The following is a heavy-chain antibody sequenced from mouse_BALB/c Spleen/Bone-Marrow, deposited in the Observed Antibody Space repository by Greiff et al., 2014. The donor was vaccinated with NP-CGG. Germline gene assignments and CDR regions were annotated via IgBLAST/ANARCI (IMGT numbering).Heavy chain of an antibody. V-gene: IGHV5-17*02. D-gene: IGHD4-1*01. CDR1: GFTFSSFG. J-gene: IGHJ2*01. CDR2: ISSGSSNI. Sequence: EVQVVESGGGLVQPGGSRKLSCAASGFTFSSFGMHWVRQAPEKGLEWVAYISSGSSNIYYADTVKGRFTIPRDNPKNTLFLQMTRLRSEDTAMYYCTRGGNWDDFDYWGQGTTLTVSS. CDR3: TRGGNWDDFDY.